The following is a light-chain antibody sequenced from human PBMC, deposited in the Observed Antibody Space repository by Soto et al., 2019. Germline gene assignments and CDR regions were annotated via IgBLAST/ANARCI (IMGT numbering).Light chain of an antibody. V-gene: IGLV2-14*01. CDR2: QVT. J-gene: IGLJ1*01. CDR1: GSDIATFNY. Sequence: QSAMAQAPCGSGSPGQSITISCTGSGSDIATFNYASWYQQYPGKAPKLLIYQVTSRASGVSHRFSGSKSGNTAALTISGLQPEDEAEYYCNSYSSTSVYVFGTGTKVTVL. CDR3: NSYSSTSVYV.